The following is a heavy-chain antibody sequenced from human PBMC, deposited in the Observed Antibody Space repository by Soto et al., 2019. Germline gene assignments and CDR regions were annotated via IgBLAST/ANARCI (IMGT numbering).Heavy chain of an antibody. CDR2: IQANGNT. CDR1: GDSISSDY. CDR3: AKGAGPPWFDP. V-gene: IGHV4-4*07. J-gene: IGHJ5*02. Sequence: PSETLSLTCTVSGDSISSDYWWSWIRQPAGKGLEWIGRIQANGNTNYNPSLKSRVTVSVDTSKNQFSLKVRSVTAADTAVYYCAKGAGPPWFDPWGQGTLVTVS.